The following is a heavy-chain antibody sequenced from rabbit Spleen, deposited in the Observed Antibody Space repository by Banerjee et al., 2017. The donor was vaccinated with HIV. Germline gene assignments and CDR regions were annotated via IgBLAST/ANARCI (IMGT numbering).Heavy chain of an antibody. V-gene: IGHV1S45*01. CDR1: GFDFNNYYM. CDR3: TRDDGSGHYIDGYFNL. D-gene: IGHD1-1*01. CDR2: IDTSDGDT. J-gene: IGHJ4*01. Sequence: QEQLVESGGGLVQPGGSLKLSCKASGFDFNNYYMNWVRQAPGKGPEWIACIDTSDGDTYYANWAKGRFTISKTSSTTVTLQVTSLTAADTATYFCTRDDGSGHYIDGYFNLWGPGTLVTVS.